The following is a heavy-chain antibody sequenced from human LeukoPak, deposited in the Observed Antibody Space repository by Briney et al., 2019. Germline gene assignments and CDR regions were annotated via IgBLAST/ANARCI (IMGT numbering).Heavy chain of an antibody. D-gene: IGHD4-11*01. Sequence: SGPTLVKPTQTLTLTCTFSGFSLSTSGVGVGWIRQPPGKALEWLALIYWDDDKRYSPSLRSRLTITKDTPKNQVVLTMTNMDPVDTATYYCAHKENYSSPFDYWGQGTLVTVSS. CDR2: IYWDDDK. J-gene: IGHJ4*02. CDR1: GFSLSTSGVG. V-gene: IGHV2-5*02. CDR3: AHKENYSSPFDY.